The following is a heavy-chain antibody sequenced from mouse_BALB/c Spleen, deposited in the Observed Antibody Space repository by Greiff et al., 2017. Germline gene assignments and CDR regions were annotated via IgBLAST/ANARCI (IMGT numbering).Heavy chain of an antibody. Sequence: VQLQQSGAELMKPGASVKISCKATGYTFSSYWIEWVKQRPGHGLEWIGEILPGSGSTNYNEKFKGKATFTADTSSNTAYMQLSSLTSEDSAVYYCARGSSYYAMDYWGQGTSVTVSS. CDR2: ILPGSGST. CDR1: GYTFSSYW. J-gene: IGHJ4*01. D-gene: IGHD1-1*01. V-gene: IGHV1-9*01. CDR3: ARGSSYYAMDY.